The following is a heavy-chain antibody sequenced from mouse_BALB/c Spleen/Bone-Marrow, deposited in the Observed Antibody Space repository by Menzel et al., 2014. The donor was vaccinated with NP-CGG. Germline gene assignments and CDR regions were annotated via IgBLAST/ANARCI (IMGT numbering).Heavy chain of an antibody. CDR3: GRDYYGSTSFAY. D-gene: IGHD1-1*01. Sequence: VQLQQSGAELARPGASVKMSCKASGYTFTTYVMHWVKQKPGQGLEWIGYINPYNDGAKYNEKFKGKATLTSDKSSSTAYMELSSLTSEDSAVYYCGRDYYGSTSFAYWGQGTLVTVSA. CDR1: GYTFTTYV. V-gene: IGHV1-14*01. J-gene: IGHJ3*01. CDR2: INPYNDGA.